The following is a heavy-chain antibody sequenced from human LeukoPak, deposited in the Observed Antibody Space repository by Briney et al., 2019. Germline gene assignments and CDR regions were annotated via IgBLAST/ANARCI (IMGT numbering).Heavy chain of an antibody. D-gene: IGHD1-26*01. CDR2: INPNSGST. V-gene: IGHV1-2*02. Sequence: ASVRLSCKASGYTFTGYYMNWVRQAPGQGLEWMGWINPNSGSTNYAQKFQGRVTMTRDTSISTAYMELSRLRSDDTAVYYCARDWEGLGDYWYFDLWGRGTLVTASS. CDR3: ARDWEGLGDYWYFDL. CDR1: GYTFTGYY. J-gene: IGHJ2*01.